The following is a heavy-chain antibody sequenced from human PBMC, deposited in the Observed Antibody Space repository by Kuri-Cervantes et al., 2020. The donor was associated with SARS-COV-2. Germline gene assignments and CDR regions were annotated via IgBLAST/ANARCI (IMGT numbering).Heavy chain of an antibody. CDR3: ARALLRSLTNDAFDI. CDR1: GYTFTDYY. J-gene: IGHJ3*02. Sequence: ASVQVSCKASGYTFTDYYLHWVRQAPGQGLEWVGWINPDSGETTYAQKFQGRVTMTRDSTINTAYMELSRLRSDDTAVYYCARALLRSLTNDAFDIWGQGTMVTVSS. V-gene: IGHV1-2*02. CDR2: INPDSGET.